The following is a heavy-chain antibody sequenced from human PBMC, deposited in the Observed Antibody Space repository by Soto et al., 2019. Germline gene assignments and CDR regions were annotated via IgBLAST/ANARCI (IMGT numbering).Heavy chain of an antibody. D-gene: IGHD1-26*01. CDR2: ISYDGSNK. CDR3: AKDWSGSYPHYFVF. V-gene: IGHV3-30*18. Sequence: GGPLRRYCATSEFTFSSYGMHWVRQAPGKGLEWVAVISYDGSNKYYADSVKGRFTISRDNSKNTLYLQMNSLRAEDTAVYYCAKDWSGSYPHYFVFWGQGT. CDR1: EFTFSSYG. J-gene: IGHJ4*02.